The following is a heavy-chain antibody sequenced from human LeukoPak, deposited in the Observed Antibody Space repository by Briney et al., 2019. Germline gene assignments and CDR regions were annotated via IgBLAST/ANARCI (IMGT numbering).Heavy chain of an antibody. CDR1: GGSISSYY. CDR2: IYFTGST. Sequence: SETLSLTCTVSGGSISSYYWSWIRQPPGKGLEWIGYIYFTGSTNYNSSLKSRVTISVDTSKNQFSLKLSSVTAADTAVYYCARHADYYGSGSFYWFDPWGQGTLVTVSS. D-gene: IGHD3-10*01. J-gene: IGHJ5*02. V-gene: IGHV4-59*08. CDR3: ARHADYYGSGSFYWFDP.